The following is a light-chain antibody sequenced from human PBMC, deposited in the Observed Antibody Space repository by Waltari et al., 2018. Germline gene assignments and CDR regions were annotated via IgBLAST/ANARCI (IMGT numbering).Light chain of an antibody. J-gene: IGKJ3*01. V-gene: IGKV3-15*01. CDR1: QSINSY. Sequence: EVAMTQSPATVSVSPGERATLSCRASQSINSYLAWYQQKPGQAPRLLIYGASTRATGIPARFSGSGSGTDFTLTISSLQSEDFAIYYCQQYNKWPLTFGPGTKVHF. CDR2: GAS. CDR3: QQYNKWPLT.